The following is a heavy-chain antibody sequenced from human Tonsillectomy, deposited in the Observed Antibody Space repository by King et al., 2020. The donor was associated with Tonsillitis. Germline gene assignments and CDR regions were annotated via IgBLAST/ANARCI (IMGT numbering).Heavy chain of an antibody. CDR1: GFTFSSYS. V-gene: IGHV3-21*01. Sequence: EVQLVESGGGLVKPGGSLRLSCAASGFTFSSYSMNWVRQAPGKGLEWVSSISSSSSYIYYADSVKGRFTISRDNAKNSLYLQMNSLRAEDTAVYYCAGVTVVTPVDYFDYWGQGTLVTVSS. D-gene: IGHD4-23*01. CDR3: AGVTVVTPVDYFDY. J-gene: IGHJ4*02. CDR2: ISSSSSYI.